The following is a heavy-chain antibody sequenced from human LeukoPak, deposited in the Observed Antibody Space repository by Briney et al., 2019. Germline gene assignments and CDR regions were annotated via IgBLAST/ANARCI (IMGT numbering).Heavy chain of an antibody. J-gene: IGHJ5*02. V-gene: IGHV1-2*06. CDR2: INPNSGGT. CDR1: GYTFTGYY. CDR3: ARGRRVVVHGWFDP. D-gene: IGHD3-22*01. Sequence: ASVKVSCKASGYTFTGYYMHWVRQAPGQGLEWMGRINPNSGGTNYAQKFQGRVTMTRDTSISTAYMELSRLRSEDTAVYYCARGRRVVVHGWFDPWGQGTLVTVSS.